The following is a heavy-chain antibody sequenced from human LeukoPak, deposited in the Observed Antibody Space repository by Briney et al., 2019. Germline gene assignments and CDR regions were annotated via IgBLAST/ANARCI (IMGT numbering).Heavy chain of an antibody. CDR3: ARGKGGSWYPPFGY. D-gene: IGHD6-13*01. V-gene: IGHV4-34*01. CDR1: GGSFSGYY. J-gene: IGHJ4*02. CDR2: INHSGST. Sequence: SETLSLTCAVYGGSFSGYYWSWIRQPPGKGLEWIGEINHSGSTNYNPSLKSRVTISVNTSKNQFSLKLSSVTAADTAVYYCARGKGGSWYPPFGYWGQGTLVTVSS.